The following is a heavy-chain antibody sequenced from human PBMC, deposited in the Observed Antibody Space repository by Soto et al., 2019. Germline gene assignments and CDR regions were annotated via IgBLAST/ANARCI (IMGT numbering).Heavy chain of an antibody. CDR3: AKGRPAATTRFHYYYGMDV. Sequence: PVGSLRLSCAASGFTFSSYGMHWVRQAPGKGLEWVAVISYDGSNKYYADSVKGRFTISRDNSKNTLYLQMNSLRAEDTAVYYCAKGRPAATTRFHYYYGMDVWGQGTTVTV. J-gene: IGHJ6*02. CDR1: GFTFSSYG. V-gene: IGHV3-30*18. D-gene: IGHD2-2*01. CDR2: ISYDGSNK.